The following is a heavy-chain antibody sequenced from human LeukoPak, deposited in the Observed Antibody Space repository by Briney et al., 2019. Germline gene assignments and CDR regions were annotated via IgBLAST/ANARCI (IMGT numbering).Heavy chain of an antibody. CDR2: IRYDGSNK. D-gene: IGHD5-18*01. V-gene: IGHV3-30*02. CDR1: GFTFSSYG. J-gene: IGHJ4*02. CDR3: AKDMDGYSYCYHFDY. Sequence: GGSLRLSCAASGFTFSSYGMHWVRQAPGKGLEWVAFIRYDGSNKYYADSVKGRFTISRDNSKNTLYLQMNSLRGEDTAVYYCAKDMDGYSYCYHFDYWGQGTLVTVSS.